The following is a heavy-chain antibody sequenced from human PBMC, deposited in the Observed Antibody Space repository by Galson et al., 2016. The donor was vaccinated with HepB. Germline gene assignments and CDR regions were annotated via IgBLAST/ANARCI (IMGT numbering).Heavy chain of an antibody. Sequence: SLRLSCAASGFTFSSYGMHWVRQAPGKGLKWVAVIWYDGSNKQFADSVKGRFTISRDKSKNTVYLQMNSLRAEDTAVYYCARGGYGAYSPFGMDVWGQGTAVTVSS. V-gene: IGHV3-33*01. CDR3: ARGGYGAYSPFGMDV. CDR2: IWYDGSNK. J-gene: IGHJ6*02. D-gene: IGHD4-17*01. CDR1: GFTFSSYG.